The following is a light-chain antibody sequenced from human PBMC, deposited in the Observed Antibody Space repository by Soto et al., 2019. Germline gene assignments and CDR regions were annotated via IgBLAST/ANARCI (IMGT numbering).Light chain of an antibody. J-gene: IGLJ3*02. V-gene: IGLV2-8*01. CDR3: SSYADNNNLL. CDR1: SSDVGGYDY. Sequence: QSALTQPPSASGSPGQSVTISCTGTSSDVGGYDYVSWYQHHPGKAPRLMIYEVNKRPSGVPDRFSGSKSGSTASLTVSGLQAEDEADYYCSSYADNNNLLFGGGTKLTVL. CDR2: EVN.